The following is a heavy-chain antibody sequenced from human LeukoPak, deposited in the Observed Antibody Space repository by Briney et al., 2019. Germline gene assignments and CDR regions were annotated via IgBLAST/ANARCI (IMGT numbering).Heavy chain of an antibody. CDR1: GFTFDDYA. CDR2: ISWNSGSI. CDR3: AKDGASLGLDYYYGMDV. Sequence: PGRSLRLSCAASGFTFDDYAMHWVRQAPGKGLEWVSGISWNSGSIGYADSVKGRFTISRDNAKNSLYLQMNSLRAEDTALYYCAKDGASLGLDYYYGMDVWGQGTTVTVSS. V-gene: IGHV3-9*01. D-gene: IGHD3-16*01. J-gene: IGHJ6*02.